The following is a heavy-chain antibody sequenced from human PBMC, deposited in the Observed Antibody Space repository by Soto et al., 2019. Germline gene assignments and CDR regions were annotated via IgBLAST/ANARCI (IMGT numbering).Heavy chain of an antibody. CDR3: ARGPLVITMIVVVITLEFDY. J-gene: IGHJ4*02. V-gene: IGHV1-3*01. CDR1: GYTFTSYA. Sequence: ASVKVSCKASGYTFTSYAMHWVRQAPGQRLEWMGWINAGNGNTKYSQKFQGRVTITRDTSASTAYMELSSLRSEDTAVYYCARGPLVITMIVVVITLEFDYWGQGTLVTVPQ. D-gene: IGHD3-22*01. CDR2: INAGNGNT.